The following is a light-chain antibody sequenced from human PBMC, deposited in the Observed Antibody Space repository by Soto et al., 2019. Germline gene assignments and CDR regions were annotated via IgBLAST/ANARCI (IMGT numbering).Light chain of an antibody. J-gene: IGKJ4*01. CDR3: QQSYSTPHT. Sequence: DIQMTQSPSARSASVGDRVTITCRASQSINKYLNWYQQKPGKAPKLLLFGASILQTGVPSRFSGTGSGTDFTLTISSLQPGDFATYYCQQSYSTPHTFGGGTKVDIK. CDR2: GAS. CDR1: QSINKY. V-gene: IGKV1-39*01.